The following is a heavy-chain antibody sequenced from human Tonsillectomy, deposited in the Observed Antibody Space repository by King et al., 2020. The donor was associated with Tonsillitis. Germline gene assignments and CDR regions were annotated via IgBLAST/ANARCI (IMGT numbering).Heavy chain of an antibody. CDR1: GFTFSGYG. Sequence: VQLVESGGGVVQPGRSLRLSCAASGFTFSGYGMHWVRQAPGKGLEWVAVISYDGSNKYYADSLKGRFTISRDNSNNTLFLRMNSLRAEDTAVYYCTRGDDSSGYYWSFDYWGQGTLVTVSS. V-gene: IGHV3-33*05. CDR3: TRGDDSSGYYWSFDY. J-gene: IGHJ4*02. CDR2: ISYDGSNK. D-gene: IGHD3-22*01.